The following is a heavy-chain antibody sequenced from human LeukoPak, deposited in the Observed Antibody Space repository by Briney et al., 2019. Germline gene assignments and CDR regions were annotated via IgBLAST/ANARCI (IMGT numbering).Heavy chain of an antibody. Sequence: SGGSLRLSCAASGFTFSSYAMSWVRQAPGKGLEWVSAISGSGGSTYYADSVKGRFTISRDNSKNTLYLQMNSLRAEDTAVYYCAKDRVGELPPFYYYYGMDVWGQGTTVTVSS. V-gene: IGHV3-23*01. CDR3: AKDRVGELPPFYYYYGMDV. CDR1: GFTFSSYA. D-gene: IGHD1-26*01. CDR2: ISGSGGST. J-gene: IGHJ6*02.